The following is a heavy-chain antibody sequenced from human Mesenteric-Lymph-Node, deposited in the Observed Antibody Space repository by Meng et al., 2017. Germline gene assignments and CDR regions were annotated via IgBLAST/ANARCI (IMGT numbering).Heavy chain of an antibody. J-gene: IGHJ4*02. CDR1: GGSISSYY. D-gene: IGHD3-9*01. CDR2: IYTSGST. V-gene: IGHV4-4*07. Sequence: GSLRLSCTVSGGSISSYYWSWIRQPAGKGLEWIGRIYTSGSTNYNPSLKSRVTMSVDTSKNQFSLKLSSVTAADTAVYYCARGGRYYDILTGYYNYVDYWGQGTLVTVSS. CDR3: ARGGRYYDILTGYYNYVDY.